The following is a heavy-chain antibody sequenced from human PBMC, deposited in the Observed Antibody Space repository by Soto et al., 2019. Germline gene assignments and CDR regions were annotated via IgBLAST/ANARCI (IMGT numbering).Heavy chain of an antibody. Sequence: GGSLRLSCAVSGFTFRNYGFHWVRQAPGKGLEWVAVISYDGSNRYYADSVKGRITISRDNSKDTLYLQMNSLRDEDTAVYYCAKSPQRGDFDYVDYWGQGTLVTVSS. CDR2: ISYDGSNR. D-gene: IGHD4-17*01. J-gene: IGHJ4*02. CDR3: AKSPQRGDFDYVDY. V-gene: IGHV3-30*18. CDR1: GFTFRNYG.